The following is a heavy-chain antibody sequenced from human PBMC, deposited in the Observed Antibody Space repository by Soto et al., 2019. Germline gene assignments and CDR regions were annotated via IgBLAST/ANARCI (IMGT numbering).Heavy chain of an antibody. CDR3: ARDSMVRGVIIFYDAFDI. CDR1: GGSFSGYY. CDR2: INHSGST. V-gene: IGHV4-34*01. Sequence: PSETLSLTCAVYGGSFSGYYWSWIRQPPGKGLEWIGEINHSGSTNYNPSLKSRVTISVDTSKNQFSLKLSSVTAADTAVYYCARDSMVRGVIIFYDAFDIWGQGTMVTVSS. D-gene: IGHD3-10*01. J-gene: IGHJ3*02.